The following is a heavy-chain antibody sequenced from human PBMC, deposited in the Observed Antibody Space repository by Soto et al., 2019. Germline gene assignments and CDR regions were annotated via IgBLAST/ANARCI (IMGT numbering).Heavy chain of an antibody. D-gene: IGHD6-13*01. CDR3: ARDLTTATGAFDY. Sequence: EVQLVESGGGLVKPGGSLRVSCAASGFSLSTYSMNWVRQAPGKGLEWVSSISSSSNNIYYADSVKGRFTISRDNAKNSLFLQVNSLRDEDTAVYFCARDLTTATGAFDYWGQGTLVTVSS. J-gene: IGHJ4*02. CDR2: ISSSSNNI. V-gene: IGHV3-21*01. CDR1: GFSLSTYS.